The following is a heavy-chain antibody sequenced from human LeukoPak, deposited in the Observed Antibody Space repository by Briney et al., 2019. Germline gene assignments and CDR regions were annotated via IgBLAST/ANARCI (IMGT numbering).Heavy chain of an antibody. CDR3: ARSEVTPYGYFDY. CDR2: IWYDGSKK. Sequence: TGRSLRLSCAASGFTFSNHGFHWVRQAPGKGLEGVAVIWYDGSKKFYADSVKGRFTISRDDSKNTLYLQMNSLRAEDTAVYYCARSEVTPYGYFDYWGQGTLVTVSS. CDR1: GFTFSNHG. J-gene: IGHJ4*02. V-gene: IGHV3-33*01. D-gene: IGHD3-10*01.